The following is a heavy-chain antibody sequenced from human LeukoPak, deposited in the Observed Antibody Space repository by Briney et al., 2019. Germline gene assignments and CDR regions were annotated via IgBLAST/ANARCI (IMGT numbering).Heavy chain of an antibody. D-gene: IGHD1-26*01. CDR3: ARVHSSPPELYYFDY. CDR1: GGTFSSYA. CDR2: IIPILGIA. V-gene: IGHV1-69*04. J-gene: IGHJ4*02. Sequence: SVKVSCKASGGTFSSYAISWVRQAPGQGLEWMGRIIPILGIANYAQKFQGRVTITADKSTSTAYMELSSLRSEDTAVYHCARVHSSPPELYYFDYWGQGTLVTVSS.